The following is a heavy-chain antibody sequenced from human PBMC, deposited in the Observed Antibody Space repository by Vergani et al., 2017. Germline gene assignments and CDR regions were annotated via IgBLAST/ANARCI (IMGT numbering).Heavy chain of an antibody. CDR2: INHSGST. D-gene: IGHD3-16*02. J-gene: IGHJ4*02. CDR3: ARVGFVVWGSYRGVGYFDY. Sequence: QVQLQQWGAGLLKPSETLSLTCAVYGGSFSGYYWSWIRQPPGKGLEWIGEINHSGSTNYNPSRKSRVTISVDTSKNQFSLKLSSVTAADTAVYYCARVGFVVWGSYRGVGYFDYWGQGTLVTVSS. V-gene: IGHV4-34*01. CDR1: GGSFSGYY.